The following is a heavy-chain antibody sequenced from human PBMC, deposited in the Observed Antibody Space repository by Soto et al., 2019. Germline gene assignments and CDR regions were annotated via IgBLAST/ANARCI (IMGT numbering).Heavy chain of an antibody. CDR2: IGRRGDTI. D-gene: IGHD1-26*01. CDR3: ARVAVEHYCGDFEY. CDR1: GFNFNNFE. V-gene: IGHV3-48*03. J-gene: IGHJ4*02. Sequence: EVQLVESGGGLVRPGGSLRLSCAASGFNFNNFEMSWVRQAPGKGLEWISYIGRRGDTIYYADSVKGRFTISRDNAKKSLYLQMNSLRAEDTAVYYYARVAVEHYCGDFEYWGQGTLVTVSS.